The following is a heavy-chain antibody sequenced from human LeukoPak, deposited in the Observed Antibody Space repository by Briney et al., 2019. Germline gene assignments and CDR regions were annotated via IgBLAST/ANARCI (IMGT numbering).Heavy chain of an antibody. V-gene: IGHV4-31*03. J-gene: IGHJ5*02. Sequence: SETLSLTCTVSGGSISSGGYYWSWIRQHPGKGLEWIGYIYYSGSTYYNPSLKSRVTISVDTSKNQFSLKLSSVTAADTAVYYCARGLSSARSSRWFDPWGQGTLVTVSS. CDR3: ARGLSSARSSRWFDP. CDR1: GGSISSGGYY. CDR2: IYYSGST. D-gene: IGHD3-16*01.